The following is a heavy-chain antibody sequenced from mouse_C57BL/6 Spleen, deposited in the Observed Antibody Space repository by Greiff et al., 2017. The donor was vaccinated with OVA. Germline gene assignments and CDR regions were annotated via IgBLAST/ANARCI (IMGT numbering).Heavy chain of an antibody. V-gene: IGHV1-80*01. CDR2: IYPGDGDT. CDR3: APYDYDGGYAMDY. J-gene: IGHJ4*01. CDR1: GYAFSSYW. Sequence: QVQLQQSGAELVKPGASVKISCKASGYAFSSYWMNWVKQRPGTGLEWIGQIYPGDGDTNYNGKFKGKATLTADKSSSTAYMQLSSLTSEDSAVYFCAPYDYDGGYAMDYWGQGTSGTVSS. D-gene: IGHD2-4*01.